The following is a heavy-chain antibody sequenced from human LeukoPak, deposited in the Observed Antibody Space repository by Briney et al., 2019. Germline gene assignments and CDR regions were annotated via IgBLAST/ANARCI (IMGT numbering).Heavy chain of an antibody. D-gene: IGHD3-22*01. CDR3: ARGYQTSYYDRSGYLTYFYN. CDR2: IIPIFGIA. Sequence: ASVKVSCKASGGTFSSYAISWVRQAPGQGLEWMGGIIPIFGIANYAQKFQGRVTITTDKSTKIAYMELRSLRSDDTAVYYCARGYQTSYYDRSGYLTYFYNWGQGTLVTVS. CDR1: GGTFSSYA. J-gene: IGHJ4*02. V-gene: IGHV1-69*17.